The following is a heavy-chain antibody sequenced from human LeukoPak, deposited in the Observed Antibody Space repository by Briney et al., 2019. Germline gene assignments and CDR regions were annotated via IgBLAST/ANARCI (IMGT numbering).Heavy chain of an antibody. J-gene: IGHJ4*02. D-gene: IGHD3-9*01. V-gene: IGHV4-34*01. CDR3: ARAAVRYFDWLIPPQFFFDY. CDR2: INHSGST. Sequence: SETLSLTCAVYGGSFSSYYWSWIRQPPGKGLEWIGEINHSGSTNYNPSLKSRVTISVDTSKNQFSLKLSSVTAADTAVYYCARAAVRYFDWLIPPQFFFDYWGQGTLVTVSS. CDR1: GGSFSSYY.